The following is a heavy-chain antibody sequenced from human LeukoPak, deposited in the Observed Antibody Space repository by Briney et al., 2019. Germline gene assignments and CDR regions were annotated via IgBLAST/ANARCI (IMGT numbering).Heavy chain of an antibody. V-gene: IGHV1-8*02. CDR1: GYTFTSYG. D-gene: IGHD3-3*01. CDR3: ARGRYDFWSGYYTNYYYYYMDV. CDR2: MNPNSGNT. J-gene: IGHJ6*03. Sequence: VASVKVSCKASGYTFTSYGISWVRQAPGQGLEWMGWMNPNSGNTGYAQKFQGRVTMTRNTSISTAYMELSSLRSEDTAVYYCARGRYDFWSGYYTNYYYYYMDVWGKGTTVTVSS.